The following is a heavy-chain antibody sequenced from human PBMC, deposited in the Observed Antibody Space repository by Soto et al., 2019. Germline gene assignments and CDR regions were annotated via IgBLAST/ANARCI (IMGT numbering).Heavy chain of an antibody. CDR3: AGERVLIYAPYDAFNM. Sequence: EEQLVESGGGLVQPGGSLRLSCTSSGFALNTYDMNWVRQAPGKDLEWISHIATGGDRIYYADSVKGRFNISRENARNSLYLQLNSLRGEDTALYYCAGERVLIYAPYDAFNMWGQGTLVNVSS. CDR1: GFALNTYD. D-gene: IGHD2-8*01. CDR2: IATGGDRI. J-gene: IGHJ3*02. V-gene: IGHV3-48*03.